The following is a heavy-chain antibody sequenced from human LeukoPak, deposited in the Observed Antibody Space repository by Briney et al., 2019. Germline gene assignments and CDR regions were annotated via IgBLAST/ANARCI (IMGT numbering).Heavy chain of an antibody. CDR3: ARRSHDYGGNSGFDY. D-gene: IGHD4-23*01. V-gene: IGHV5-51*01. Sequence: GESLKISCKGSGYSFTSYWIGWVRQMPGKGLEWMGIIYPGGSDTRYSPSFQGQVTISADKSISTAYLQWSSLKASDTAMYYCARRSHDYGGNSGFDYWGQGTLVTVSS. J-gene: IGHJ4*02. CDR1: GYSFTSYW. CDR2: IYPGGSDT.